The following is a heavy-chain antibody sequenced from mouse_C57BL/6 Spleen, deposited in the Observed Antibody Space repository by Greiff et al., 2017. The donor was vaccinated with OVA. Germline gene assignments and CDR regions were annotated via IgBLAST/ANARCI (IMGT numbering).Heavy chain of an antibody. V-gene: IGHV8-12*01. CDR1: GFSLSTSGMG. J-gene: IGHJ1*03. D-gene: IGHD1-1*01. CDR2: LYWDDDK. CDR3: ARPPYYGSSRGYFDV. Sequence: QVTLKESGPGILQSSQTLSLTCSFSGFSLSTSGMGVSWIRQPSGKGLDWLAHLYWDDDKRYNPSLKSRLTISKDTSRNQVCLKITSVDTADTATYYCARPPYYGSSRGYFDVWGTGTTVTVSS.